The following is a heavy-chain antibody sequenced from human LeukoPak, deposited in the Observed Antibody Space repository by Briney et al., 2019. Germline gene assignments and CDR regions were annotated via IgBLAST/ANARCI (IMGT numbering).Heavy chain of an antibody. Sequence: KVSCKASGGTFSSYAISWVRQAPGQGLEWMGRIIPILGIANYAQKFQGRVTITADKSTSTAYMELSSLRSEDTAVYYCARSRNYDSSGYHDYYYYGMDVWGQGATVTVSS. CDR3: ARSRNYDSSGYHDYYYYGMDV. D-gene: IGHD3-22*01. CDR1: GGTFSSYA. CDR2: IIPILGIA. J-gene: IGHJ6*02. V-gene: IGHV1-69*04.